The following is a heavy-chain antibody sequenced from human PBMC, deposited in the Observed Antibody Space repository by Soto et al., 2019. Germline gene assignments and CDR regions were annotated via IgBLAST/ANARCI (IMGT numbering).Heavy chain of an antibody. CDR3: AKGDTIINARRDFDY. Sequence: GGSLRLSCAASGFTFSSYAMSWVRQAPGKGLEWVSVISGSGGTIYYADSVKGRFTISRDNSKNTLYLRLNSLRAEDTAVYYCAKGDTIINARRDFDYWGQGTLVTVSS. V-gene: IGHV3-23*01. CDR2: ISGSGGTI. J-gene: IGHJ4*02. CDR1: GFTFSSYA.